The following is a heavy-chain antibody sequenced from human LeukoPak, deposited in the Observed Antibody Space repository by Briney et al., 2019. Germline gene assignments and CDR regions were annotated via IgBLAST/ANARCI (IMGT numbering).Heavy chain of an antibody. Sequence: ASVKASCKASGYTFTSYYMHWVRQAPGQGLEWMGIINPSGGSTSYAQKFQGRVTMTRDTSTSTVYMELSSLRSEDTAVYYCARGNYYDSSGYEEYFDYWGQGTLVTVSS. CDR3: ARGNYYDSSGYEEYFDY. CDR1: GYTFTSYY. D-gene: IGHD3-22*01. V-gene: IGHV1-46*01. J-gene: IGHJ4*02. CDR2: INPSGGST.